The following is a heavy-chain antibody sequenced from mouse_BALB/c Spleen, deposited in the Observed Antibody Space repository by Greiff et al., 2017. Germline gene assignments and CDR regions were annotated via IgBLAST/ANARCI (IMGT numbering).Heavy chain of an antibody. CDR3: ARRGHRYDGWYFDV. V-gene: IGHV5-17*02. J-gene: IGHJ1*01. D-gene: IGHD2-14*01. CDR2: ISSGSSTI. Sequence: EVHLVESGGGLVQPGGSRKLSCAASGFTFSSFGMHWVRQAPEKGLEWVAYISSGSSTIYYADTVKGRFTISRDNPKNTLFLQMTSLRSEDTAMYYCARRGHRYDGWYFDVWGAGTTVTVSS. CDR1: GFTFSSFG.